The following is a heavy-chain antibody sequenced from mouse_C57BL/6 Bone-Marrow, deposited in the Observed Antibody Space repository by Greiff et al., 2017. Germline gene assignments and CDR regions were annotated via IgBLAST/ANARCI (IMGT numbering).Heavy chain of an antibody. CDR3: ASLPITTVEGIDY. V-gene: IGHV5-6*01. CDR1: GFTFSSYG. J-gene: IGHJ2*01. CDR2: ISSGGSYT. Sequence: EVQLVESGGDLVKPGGSLKLSCAASGFTFSSYGMSWVRQTPDKRLEWVATISSGGSYTDYPDRVKGRFTISRDTAKNTLYLQMRSLKSEDTARXDYASLPITTVEGIDYWGQGTTRTVSS. D-gene: IGHD1-1*01.